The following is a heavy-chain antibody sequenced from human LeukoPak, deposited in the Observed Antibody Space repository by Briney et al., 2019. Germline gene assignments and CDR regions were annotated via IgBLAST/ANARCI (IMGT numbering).Heavy chain of an antibody. V-gene: IGHV3-30-3*01. D-gene: IGHD1-14*01. CDR3: ARLFRGINYGMDV. Sequence: GGSLRLSCAASGFTFSSYAMHWVRQAPGKGLEWVAVISYDGSNKYYADSVKGRFTISRDNSKNTLYLQMNSLRAEDTAAYYCARLFRGINYGMDVWGQGTTVTVSS. J-gene: IGHJ6*02. CDR2: ISYDGSNK. CDR1: GFTFSSYA.